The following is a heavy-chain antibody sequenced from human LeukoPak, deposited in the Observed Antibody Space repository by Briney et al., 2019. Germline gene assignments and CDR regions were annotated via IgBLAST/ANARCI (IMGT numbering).Heavy chain of an antibody. CDR1: GGTFISYA. CDR3: ARTLTPYGDLGY. Sequence: GASVKVSCKASGGTFISYAISWVRQAPGQGLEWMGWISAYNGNTNYAQKLQGRVTMTTDTSTSTAYMELRSLRSDDTAVYYCARTLTPYGDLGYWGQGTLVTVSS. V-gene: IGHV1-18*01. D-gene: IGHD4-17*01. CDR2: ISAYNGNT. J-gene: IGHJ4*02.